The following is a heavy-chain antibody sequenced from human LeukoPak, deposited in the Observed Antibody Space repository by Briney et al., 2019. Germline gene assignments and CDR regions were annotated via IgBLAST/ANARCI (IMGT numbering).Heavy chain of an antibody. Sequence: GGSLRLSCAASGFTFSSYSMTWVRQAPGKGLEWVSYISSSSSTIYYADSVKGRFTISRDNAKNSLYLQMNSLRDEDTAVYYCAREYDFWSGYYLWFDPWGQGTLVTVSS. CDR1: GFTFSSYS. D-gene: IGHD3-3*01. CDR2: ISSSSSTI. CDR3: AREYDFWSGYYLWFDP. V-gene: IGHV3-48*02. J-gene: IGHJ5*02.